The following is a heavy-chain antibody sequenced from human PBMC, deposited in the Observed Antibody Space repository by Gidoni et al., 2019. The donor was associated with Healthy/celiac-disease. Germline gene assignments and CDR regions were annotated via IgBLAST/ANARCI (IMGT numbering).Heavy chain of an antibody. CDR1: GFTFSRYA. CDR3: VKDGGGRWLQFRNDAFDI. Sequence: EVQLVESGGGLVQPGGSLRLSCSASGFTFSRYAMHWVRQAPGKGLEYVSAISSNGGSTYYADSVKGRFTISRDNSKNTLYLQMSSLRAEDTAVYYCVKDGGGRWLQFRNDAFDIWGQGTMVTVSS. CDR2: ISSNGGST. J-gene: IGHJ3*02. V-gene: IGHV3-64D*06. D-gene: IGHD5-12*01.